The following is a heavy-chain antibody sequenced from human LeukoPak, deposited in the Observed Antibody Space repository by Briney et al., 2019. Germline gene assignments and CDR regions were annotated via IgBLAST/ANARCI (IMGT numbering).Heavy chain of an antibody. J-gene: IGHJ4*02. D-gene: IGHD2-2*02. CDR2: ISSSSRYI. V-gene: IGHV3-21*01. CDR3: ARGSAAIAVYYFDY. CDR1: GFTFRSYS. Sequence: GGSLRLSCAASGFTFRSYSMKGVRQAPGKGREGVSSISSSSRYIYYEDPVKRRFTISRDNAKNSLSLQMNSLRAEDTAVYYCARGSAAIAVYYFDYWGQGTLVTVSS.